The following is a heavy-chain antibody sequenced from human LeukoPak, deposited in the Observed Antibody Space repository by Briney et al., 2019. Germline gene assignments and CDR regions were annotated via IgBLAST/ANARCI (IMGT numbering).Heavy chain of an antibody. CDR2: INRDGGAQ. D-gene: IGHD1-26*01. Sequence: GGSLRLSCTASGFTFSIYWMSWVRQAPGKGLEWMANINRDGGAQNYVDSVKGRFTISRDNAKNSLFLQMNNLRAEDTALYYCARDGIPTYAFDIWGQGTMVTVSP. V-gene: IGHV3-7*01. CDR1: GFTFSIYW. J-gene: IGHJ3*02. CDR3: ARDGIPTYAFDI.